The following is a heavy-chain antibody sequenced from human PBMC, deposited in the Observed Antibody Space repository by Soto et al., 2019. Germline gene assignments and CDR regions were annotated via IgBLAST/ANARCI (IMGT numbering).Heavy chain of an antibody. V-gene: IGHV1-69*02. CDR3: ASGHRVPTGRYYYMDV. J-gene: IGHJ6*03. D-gene: IGHD2-8*02. CDR1: GGTFSSYT. Sequence: QVQLVQSGAEVKKPGSSVKVSCKASGGTFSSYTISWVRQAPGQGLEWMGRIIPILGIANYAQKFQGRVTITADKSTSTAYMELSSLRSEDTAVYYCASGHRVPTGRYYYMDVWGKGTTVTVSS. CDR2: IIPILGIA.